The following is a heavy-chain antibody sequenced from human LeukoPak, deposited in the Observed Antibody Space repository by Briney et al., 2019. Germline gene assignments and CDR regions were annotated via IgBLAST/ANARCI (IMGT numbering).Heavy chain of an antibody. CDR2: ISAYNHNT. CDR3: ARDQWIQKCCYYMDV. J-gene: IGHJ6*03. V-gene: IGHV1-18*01. D-gene: IGHD5-18*01. CDR1: GCTFTSYG. Sequence: ASVKVSCKASGCTFTSYGISWVRQAPGQGLEWMGWISAYNHNTNYAQKLQGRVTMTTDTSTNTAYMELRSLRSDDTAVYYCARDQWIQKCCYYMDVWGKGTTVTVSS.